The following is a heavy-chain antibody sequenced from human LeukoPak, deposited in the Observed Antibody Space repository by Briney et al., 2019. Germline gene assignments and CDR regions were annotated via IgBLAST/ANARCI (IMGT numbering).Heavy chain of an antibody. CDR1: GGSFSGYY. Sequence: SETLSLTCAVYGGSFSGYYWSWIRQPPGKGLEWIGEINHSGSTNYNPSLKSRVTISVDTSKHQFSMKLSSVTAAVTAVYYCARGDVFSRHRRQQFDYWGQPTLVTLCS. CDR2: INHSGST. J-gene: IGHJ4*02. CDR3: ARGDVFSRHRRQQFDY. D-gene: IGHD3-16*01. V-gene: IGHV4-34*01.